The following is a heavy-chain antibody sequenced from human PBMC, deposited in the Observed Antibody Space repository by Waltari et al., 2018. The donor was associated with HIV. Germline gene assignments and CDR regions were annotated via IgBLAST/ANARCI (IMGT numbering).Heavy chain of an antibody. CDR3: ASTNLLRAFDI. Sequence: QLQLQESGPGLVKPSETLSLTCTVSGGSISSSSYYWGWIRTPPGKGMEWIGSIYYSGSTYYNPSLKSRVTISVDTSKNQFSLKLSSVTAADTAVYYCASTNLLRAFDIWGQGTMVTVSS. V-gene: IGHV4-39*01. D-gene: IGHD2-8*01. CDR1: GGSISSSSYY. J-gene: IGHJ3*02. CDR2: IYYSGST.